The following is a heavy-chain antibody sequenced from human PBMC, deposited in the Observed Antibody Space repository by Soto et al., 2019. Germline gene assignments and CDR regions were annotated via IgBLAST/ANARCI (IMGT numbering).Heavy chain of an antibody. V-gene: IGHV3-11*05. Sequence: PGGSLRLSCAASGFTFSDYYMSWIRQAPGKGLEWVSYISSSSSYTNYADSVKGRFTISRDNAKNSLYLQMNSLRAEDTAVYYCARVEYSSGWSDYFDYWGQGTLVTVSS. D-gene: IGHD6-19*01. J-gene: IGHJ4*02. CDR2: ISSSSSYT. CDR1: GFTFSDYY. CDR3: ARVEYSSGWSDYFDY.